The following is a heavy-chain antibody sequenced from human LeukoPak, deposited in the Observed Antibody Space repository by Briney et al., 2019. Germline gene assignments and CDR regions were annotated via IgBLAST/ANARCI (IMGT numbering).Heavy chain of an antibody. CDR2: IYTSGST. D-gene: IGHD2-2*01. CDR1: GGSISSYY. V-gene: IGHV4-4*07. CDR3: ARDLVVPAAMHYYMDV. Sequence: SETLSLTCTVSGGSISSYYWSWIRQPAGKGLAWIGRIYTSGSTNYNPSLKSRVTMSVDTSKNQFSLKLSSVTAADTAVYYCARDLVVPAAMHYYMDVWGKGTTVTVSS. J-gene: IGHJ6*03.